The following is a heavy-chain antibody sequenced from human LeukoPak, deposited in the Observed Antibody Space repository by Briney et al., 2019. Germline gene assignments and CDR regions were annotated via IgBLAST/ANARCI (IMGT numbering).Heavy chain of an antibody. D-gene: IGHD4-23*01. V-gene: IGHV3-53*01. CDR1: GFIVSSNY. CDR3: ARDLYGGNSDY. J-gene: IGHJ4*02. CDR2: IYSGGST. Sequence: GGSLRLSCAASGFIVSSNYMSWVRQAPGKRLEWVSVIYSGGSTYYADSVKGRFTISRDNSKNTLYLQMHSLRAEDTTVYYCARDLYGGNSDYSGQGTLVTVSS.